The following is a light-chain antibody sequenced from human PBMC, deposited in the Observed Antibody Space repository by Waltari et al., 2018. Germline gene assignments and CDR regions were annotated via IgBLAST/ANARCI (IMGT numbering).Light chain of an antibody. J-gene: IGLJ3*02. Sequence: QTVVTQEPSLSVSPGGTVTLTCALSSGSVSTTSYATWCQQSPGQAPRTLVYKADSRSSGVPDRFSGAILGNKAALAMTGAQADDESDYYCALYMGSGIWVFGGGTKSTVL. CDR2: KAD. V-gene: IGLV8-61*01. CDR1: SGSVSTTSY. CDR3: ALYMGSGIWV.